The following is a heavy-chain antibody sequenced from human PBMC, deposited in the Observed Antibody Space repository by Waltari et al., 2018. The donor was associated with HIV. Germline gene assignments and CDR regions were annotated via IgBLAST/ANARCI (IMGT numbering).Heavy chain of an antibody. CDR1: GLTFSDAW. Sequence: EVQLVESGGGLVKPGGSLRLSCAASGLTFSDAWMNWVRQAPGKGLEWVCRIKSSTDGGTIDYAAPVKGRFTISRDDSKNTLYLQMNSLKTEDTAVYFCTTDYWVVTAYWGQGTLVTVSS. CDR2: IKSSTDGGTI. V-gene: IGHV3-15*01. J-gene: IGHJ4*02. CDR3: TTDYWVVTAY. D-gene: IGHD2-21*02.